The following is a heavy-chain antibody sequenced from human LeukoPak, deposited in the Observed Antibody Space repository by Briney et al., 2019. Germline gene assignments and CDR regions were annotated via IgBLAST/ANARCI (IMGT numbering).Heavy chain of an antibody. CDR3: ARDDLGGHADYGGNPPTPFDY. CDR1: GFTFSSYW. J-gene: IGHJ4*02. CDR2: INSDGSST. Sequence: PGGSLRLSCAASGFTFSSYWMHWVRQAPGKGLVWVSRINSDGSSTGYADSVKGRFTISRDNAKNTLYLQMNSLRAEDTAVYYCARDDLGGHADYGGNPPTPFDYWGQGTLVTVSS. V-gene: IGHV3-74*01. D-gene: IGHD4-23*01.